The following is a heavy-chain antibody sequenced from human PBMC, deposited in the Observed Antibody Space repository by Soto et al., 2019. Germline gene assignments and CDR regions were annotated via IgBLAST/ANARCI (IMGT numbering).Heavy chain of an antibody. V-gene: IGHV3-33*01. Sequence: VQLVESGGGVVQPGRSVRLPCAASGFTFRTNAMYWFRQAPGKGLERVAVLGYDASNKYYADSVKGRFTISRDNSENTLYLQMNSLRAEDTAVYYCARGRVDGGELDLWGQGTLVTVSS. D-gene: IGHD2-21*01. J-gene: IGHJ4*02. CDR1: GFTFRTNA. CDR3: ARGRVDGGELDL. CDR2: LGYDASNK.